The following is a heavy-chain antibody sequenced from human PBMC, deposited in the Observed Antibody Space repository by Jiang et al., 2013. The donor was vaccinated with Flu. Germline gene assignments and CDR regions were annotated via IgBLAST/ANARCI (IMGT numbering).Heavy chain of an antibody. D-gene: IGHD3-22*01. CDR2: ISYSGST. CDR3: ARDSYYDSSGIPN. CDR1: GGSISSGGYY. V-gene: IGHV4-31*03. J-gene: IGHJ4*02. Sequence: GPGLVKPSQTLSLTCTVSGGSISSGGYYWSWIRQHPGKGLEWIGYISYSGSTYYNPSLKSRVTISVDTSKNQFSLKLSSVTAADTAVYYCARDSYYDSSGIPNWGQGTLVTVSS.